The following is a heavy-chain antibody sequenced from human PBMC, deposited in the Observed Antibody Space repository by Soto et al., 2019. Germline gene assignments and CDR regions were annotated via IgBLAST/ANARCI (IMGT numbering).Heavy chain of an antibody. CDR1: GFSFSSYW. V-gene: IGHV3-7*01. Sequence: EVQLVESGGGLVQPGGSLRLSCAASGFSFSSYWMSWVRQAPGKGLEWVANIKQDGSEKYYVDSVKGRFTISRDNAKNSRNLQMNSLRAEDTAVYYCARLYSGYDYYYYYYMDVWGKGTTVTVSS. CDR2: IKQDGSEK. CDR3: ARLYSGYDYYYYYYMDV. J-gene: IGHJ6*03. D-gene: IGHD5-12*01.